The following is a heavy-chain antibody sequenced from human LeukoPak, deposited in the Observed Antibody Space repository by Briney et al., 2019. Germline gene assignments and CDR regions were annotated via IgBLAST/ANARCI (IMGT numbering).Heavy chain of an antibody. J-gene: IGHJ4*02. CDR2: IYPGDSDT. D-gene: IGHD6-13*01. CDR1: GYSFTSYW. Sequence: GESLKISCKSSGYSFTSYWIGWVRQMPGKGLEWMGIIYPGDSDTRYSPSFQGQVTISADKSISTAYLQWSSLKASDTAMYYCARWTIAAAGTFGFDYWGQGTLVTVSS. CDR3: ARWTIAAAGTFGFDY. V-gene: IGHV5-51*01.